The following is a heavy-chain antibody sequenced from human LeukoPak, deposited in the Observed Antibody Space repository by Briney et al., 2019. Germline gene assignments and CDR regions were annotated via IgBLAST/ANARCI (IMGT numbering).Heavy chain of an antibody. CDR1: GFTFTNNF. CDR3: ARDGAARGSGSFGD. D-gene: IGHD3-10*01. V-gene: IGHV3-7*03. Sequence: GGSLRLSCAASGFTFTNNFMSWVRQAPGKGLEWVANIKKDGSGTFYVDSVKGRFTISRDNAKNSLFLQMNSLRADDTAVYFCARDGAARGSGSFGDWGQGTLVSVSS. CDR2: IKKDGSGT. J-gene: IGHJ4*02.